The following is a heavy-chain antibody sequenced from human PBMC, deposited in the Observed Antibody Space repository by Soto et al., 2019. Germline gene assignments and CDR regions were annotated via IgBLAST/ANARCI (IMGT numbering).Heavy chain of an antibody. V-gene: IGHV4-31*03. Sequence: QVQLQESGPGLVKPSQTLSLTCTVSSGSISSGAYYWSWIRQHPGKGLEWLGYIYISGTTYYNPSLHSRITISVDTSKNQFSLKLSSVTAADTAVYYCSRAGSSGYYFDYWGQGTLVTVSS. J-gene: IGHJ4*02. CDR1: SGSISSGAYY. CDR3: SRAGSSGYYFDY. CDR2: IYISGTT. D-gene: IGHD3-22*01.